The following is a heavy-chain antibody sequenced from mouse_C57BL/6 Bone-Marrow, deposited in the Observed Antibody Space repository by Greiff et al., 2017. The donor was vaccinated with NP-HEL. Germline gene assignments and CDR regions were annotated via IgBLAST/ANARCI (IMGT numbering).Heavy chain of an antibody. Sequence: EVKVVESGGGLVQPGGSLKLSCAASGFTFSDYYMYWVRQTPEKRLEWVAYISNGGGSTYYPDTVKGRFTISRDNAKNTLYLQMSRLKSEDTAMYYCARGRALLLRYYAMDYWGQGTSVTVSS. V-gene: IGHV5-12*01. D-gene: IGHD1-1*01. J-gene: IGHJ4*01. CDR2: ISNGGGST. CDR1: GFTFSDYY. CDR3: ARGRALLLRYYAMDY.